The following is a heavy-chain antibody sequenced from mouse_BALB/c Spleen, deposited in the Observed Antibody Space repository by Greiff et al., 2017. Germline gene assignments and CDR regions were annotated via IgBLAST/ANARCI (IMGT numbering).Heavy chain of an antibody. J-gene: IGHJ1*01. Sequence: VQRVESGPGLVAPSQSLSITCTVSGFSLTSYDISWIRQPPGKGLEWLGVIWTGGGTNYNSAFMSRLSISKDNSKSQVFLKMNSLQTDDTAIYYCVREGGLYGNSWYFDVWGAGTTVTVSS. CDR1: GFSLTSYD. CDR3: VREGGLYGNSWYFDV. D-gene: IGHD2-1*01. CDR2: IWTGGGT. V-gene: IGHV2-9-2*01.